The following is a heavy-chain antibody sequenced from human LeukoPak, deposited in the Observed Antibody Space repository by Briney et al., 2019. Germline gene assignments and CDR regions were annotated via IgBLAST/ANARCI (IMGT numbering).Heavy chain of an antibody. D-gene: IGHD5-18*01. Sequence: ASVKVSCKASGYTFTDHYMHWVRQAPGQGLEWMGYIIPKSGATNYAQKFQGRVTMTRDTSISTAYMELSRLRSDDTAVYYCARGVQLWLSEELYYFDYWGQGTLVTVSS. V-gene: IGHV1-2*02. CDR2: IIPKSGAT. J-gene: IGHJ4*02. CDR3: ARGVQLWLSEELYYFDY. CDR1: GYTFTDHY.